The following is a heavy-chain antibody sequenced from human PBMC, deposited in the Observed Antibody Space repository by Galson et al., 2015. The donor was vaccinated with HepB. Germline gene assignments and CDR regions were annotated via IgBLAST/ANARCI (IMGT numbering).Heavy chain of an antibody. CDR2: ISYDEGNK. CDR1: GISLIEHT. V-gene: IGHV3-33*05. D-gene: IGHD3-9*01. CDR3: ARGGGLLTGYRGMDV. Sequence: SLRLSCAASGISLIEHTIYWVRQAPGKGLEWVAVISYDEGNKLYADSVKGRSTISRDISKNTLYLQMNSLRVEDTALYFCARGGGLLTGYRGMDVWGQGTTVTVSS. J-gene: IGHJ6*02.